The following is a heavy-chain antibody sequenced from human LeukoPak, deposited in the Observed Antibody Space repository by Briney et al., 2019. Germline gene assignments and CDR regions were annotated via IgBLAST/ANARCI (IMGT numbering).Heavy chain of an antibody. CDR3: ARPGYCSTTSCSAIDY. CDR1: GSIFSTYW. V-gene: IGHV5-51*01. J-gene: IGHJ4*02. D-gene: IGHD2-2*01. Sequence: TGESLKISCKGSGSIFSTYWIGWVRQVPGKGLEWMGIINTGDSDTRYSPSCQRQVTISAAKSISTAFPHWSSLKASDTAMYYCARPGYCSTTSCSAIDYWGQGTLVTVS. CDR2: INTGDSDT.